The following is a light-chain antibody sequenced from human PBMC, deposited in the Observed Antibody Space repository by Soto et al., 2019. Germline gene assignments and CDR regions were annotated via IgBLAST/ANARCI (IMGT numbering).Light chain of an antibody. CDR2: DAS. Sequence: DIQMTPSPSTLSASVGDRVTISCRASQSIPTWLAWYQQRPGKAPNLLIFDASDLASGVSSRFSGSGSGAEFNLTLSSLQADDFATYYCQQYESYPYTFGRGTRLEIK. CDR3: QQYESYPYT. V-gene: IGKV1-5*01. J-gene: IGKJ2*01. CDR1: QSIPTW.